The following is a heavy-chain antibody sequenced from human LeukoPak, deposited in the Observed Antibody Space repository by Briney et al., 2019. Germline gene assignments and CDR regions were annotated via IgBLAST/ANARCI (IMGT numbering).Heavy chain of an antibody. V-gene: IGHV3-23*01. CDR3: AKDSGYTYTHAFDI. D-gene: IGHD5-18*01. CDR1: AFTFSTYA. Sequence: SGGSLRPSCAASAFTFSTYAMSWVRQSPGKGLEWVSGITGSGGDTYYADSVKGRFTISRDNSKKTLYLQMNSLRAEDTAVYYCAKDSGYTYTHAFDIWGQGTKVTVSS. J-gene: IGHJ3*02. CDR2: ITGSGGDT.